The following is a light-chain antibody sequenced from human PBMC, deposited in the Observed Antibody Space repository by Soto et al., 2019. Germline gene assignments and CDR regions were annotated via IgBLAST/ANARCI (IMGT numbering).Light chain of an antibody. CDR2: AAS. V-gene: IGKV1-39*01. J-gene: IGKJ1*01. CDR3: QQSSSTPPWT. CDR1: QSVSIY. Sequence: IQMTQSPSSLSASVRDRVTITCRASQSVSIYLNWYQQKPGKAPKLLIYAASSLQSGVPSRFSGSGSGTDFTLTISSLQPEDIATYYCQQSSSTPPWTFGQGTKVDIK.